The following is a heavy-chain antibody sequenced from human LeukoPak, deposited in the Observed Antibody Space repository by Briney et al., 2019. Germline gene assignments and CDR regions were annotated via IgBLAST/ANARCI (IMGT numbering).Heavy chain of an antibody. CDR3: ARWGIAAAGTMWGPDAFDI. J-gene: IGHJ3*02. D-gene: IGHD6-13*01. CDR1: GFTFSSYS. V-gene: IGHV3-21*01. Sequence: GGSPRLSYAASGFTFSSYSMNWVRQAPGKGLEWVSSISSSSSYIYYADSVKGRFTISRDNAKDSLYLQMNSLRAEDTAVYYCARWGIAAAGTMWGPDAFDIWGQGTMVTVSS. CDR2: ISSSSSYI.